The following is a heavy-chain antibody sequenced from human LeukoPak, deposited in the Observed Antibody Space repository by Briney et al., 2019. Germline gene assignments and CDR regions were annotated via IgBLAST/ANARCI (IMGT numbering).Heavy chain of an antibody. CDR3: ASLLGYCSGGSCYFDY. J-gene: IGHJ4*02. Sequence: SETLSLTCTVYGGSFSNYYWNWIRQPPGKGLEWIGSIYHSGSTYYNPSLKSRVTISVDTSKNQFSLKLSSVTAADTAVYYCASLLGYCSGGSCYFDYWGQGTLVTVSS. CDR1: GGSFSNYY. V-gene: IGHV4-34*01. D-gene: IGHD2-15*01. CDR2: IYHSGST.